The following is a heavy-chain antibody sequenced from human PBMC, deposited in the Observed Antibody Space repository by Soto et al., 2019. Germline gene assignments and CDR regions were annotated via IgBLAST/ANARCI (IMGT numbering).Heavy chain of an antibody. Sequence: PGGSLRLSCAASGFTFDDYAMHWVRQAPGKGLEWVSGISWNSGSIGYADSVKGRFTISRDNAKNSLYLQMNSLRAEDSAVYYCAKDRTVAARNFDYWGQGTQVT. J-gene: IGHJ4*02. V-gene: IGHV3-9*01. CDR1: GFTFDDYA. D-gene: IGHD6-6*01. CDR3: AKDRTVAARNFDY. CDR2: ISWNSGSI.